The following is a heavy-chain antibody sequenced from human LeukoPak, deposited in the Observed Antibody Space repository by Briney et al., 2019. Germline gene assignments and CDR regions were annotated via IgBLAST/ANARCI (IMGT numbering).Heavy chain of an antibody. CDR2: ISGNGGRT. CDR1: GFTFSSYA. Sequence: PGGSLRLSCAASGFTFSSYAMSWVRQAPGKGLEWVSVISGNGGRTYYADSVRGRFTISRDTPKNTLYLQMNSLRGEDTAVYYCAKSAHDFGDSRSDYWGQGTLVTVSS. V-gene: IGHV3-23*01. CDR3: AKSAHDFGDSRSDY. J-gene: IGHJ4*02. D-gene: IGHD4-17*01.